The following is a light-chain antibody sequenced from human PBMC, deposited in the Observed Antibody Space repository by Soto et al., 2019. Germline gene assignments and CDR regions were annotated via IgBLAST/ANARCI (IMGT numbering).Light chain of an antibody. CDR2: GAS. V-gene: IGKV3-20*01. J-gene: IGKJ4*01. CDR1: QSVSSSY. Sequence: IVFTQSPGTLSLSPGERATLSCRASQSVSSSYLAWYQQKPGQAPRLLIYGASSRATGIPDRFSGSGSGTDFTLTISRLEPEDFAVYYCQQYGSSPGLTFGGGTKVDIK. CDR3: QQYGSSPGLT.